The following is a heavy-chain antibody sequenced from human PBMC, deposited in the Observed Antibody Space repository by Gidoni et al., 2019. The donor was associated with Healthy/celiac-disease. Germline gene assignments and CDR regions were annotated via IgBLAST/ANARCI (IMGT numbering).Heavy chain of an antibody. V-gene: IGHV2-26*01. CDR3: ARILPDSNWNYGDLVAFDI. Sequence: QVTLKESGPVLVKPTETLTLTCTVSGFYLSNARMVVSWIRQPPGKALEWLAHIFSNDEKSYSTSLKSRLTISKDTSKSQVVLTMTNMDPVDTATYYCARILPDSNWNYGDLVAFDIWGQGTMVTVSS. CDR1: GFYLSNARMV. CDR2: IFSNDEK. J-gene: IGHJ3*02. D-gene: IGHD1-7*01.